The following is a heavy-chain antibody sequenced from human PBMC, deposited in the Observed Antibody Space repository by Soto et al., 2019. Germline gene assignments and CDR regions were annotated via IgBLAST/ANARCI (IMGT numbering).Heavy chain of an antibody. V-gene: IGHV3-21*01. CDR1: GFTFSSYS. CDR3: ARDLTVRGVINSY. Sequence: GGSLRLSCAASGFTFSSYSMNWVRQAPGKGLEWVSSISSSSSYIYYADSVKGRFTISRDNAKNSLYLQMNSLRAEDTAVYYCARDLTVRGVINSYWGQGTLVTVSS. CDR2: ISSSSSYI. D-gene: IGHD3-10*01. J-gene: IGHJ4*02.